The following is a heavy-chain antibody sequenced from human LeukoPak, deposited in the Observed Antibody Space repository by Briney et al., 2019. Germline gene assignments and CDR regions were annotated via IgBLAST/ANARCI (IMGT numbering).Heavy chain of an antibody. CDR2: IYYSGST. J-gene: IGHJ5*02. D-gene: IGHD3-22*01. CDR1: GGSFSSGSYY. CDR3: ARQAYYYDSSGYYLNA. Sequence: PSETLSLTCTVSGGSFSSGSYYWSWIRQPPGTGLEWIGYIYYSGSTNYNPSLKSRVTISVDTSKNQFSLKLSSVTAADTAVYYCARQAYYYDSSGYYLNAWGQGTLVTVSS. V-gene: IGHV4-61*01.